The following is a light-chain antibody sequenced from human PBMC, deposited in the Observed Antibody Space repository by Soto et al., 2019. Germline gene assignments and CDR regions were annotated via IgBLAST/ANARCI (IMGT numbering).Light chain of an antibody. CDR1: SSDVGGNNY. Sequence: QSALTQPPSASGSPGQSVAISCTGTSSDVGGNNYVSWYQQHPGKAPKLMVYEVTKRPSGVPDRFSGSKSGNTASLTVSGLQADDEADYYCSSYAGSNNVIFGGGTQLTVL. CDR3: SSYAGSNNVI. CDR2: EVT. J-gene: IGLJ2*01. V-gene: IGLV2-8*01.